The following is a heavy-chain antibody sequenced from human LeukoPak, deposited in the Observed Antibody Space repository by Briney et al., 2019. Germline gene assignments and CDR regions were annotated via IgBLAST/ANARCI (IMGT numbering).Heavy chain of an antibody. CDR1: GFSFNTYS. Sequence: GGSLRLSCAASGFSFNTYSMNWVRQAPGKGPEWVSYISSSSSRIYYTDSVKGRFTISKDNAKNSLYLQMNSLRAEDTAVYYCARDSGGFSLDYWGQGTLVTVSS. V-gene: IGHV3-48*04. CDR3: ARDSGGFSLDY. CDR2: ISSSSSRI. D-gene: IGHD3-10*01. J-gene: IGHJ4*02.